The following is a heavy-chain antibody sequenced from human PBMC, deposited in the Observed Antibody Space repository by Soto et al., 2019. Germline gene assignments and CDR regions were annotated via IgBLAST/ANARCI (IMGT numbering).Heavy chain of an antibody. CDR1: GYTFTSYD. J-gene: IGHJ5*02. Sequence: AASVKVSCKASGYTFTSYDINWVRQATGQGLEWMGWMNPNSGNTGYAQKFQGRVTITADKSTSTAYMELSSLRSEDTAVYYCAGVGAIFNWFDPWGQGTLVTVSS. D-gene: IGHD1-26*01. CDR2: MNPNSGNT. V-gene: IGHV1-8*01. CDR3: AGVGAIFNWFDP.